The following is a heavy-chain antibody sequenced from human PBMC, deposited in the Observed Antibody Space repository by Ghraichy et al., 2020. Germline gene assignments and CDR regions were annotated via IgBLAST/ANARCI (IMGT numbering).Heavy chain of an antibody. J-gene: IGHJ4*02. D-gene: IGHD3-10*01. Sequence: GGSLRLSCAASGFSFSNFAMTWVRQAPGKGLEWVSTITGRSDTTYYADSVKGRFTISRDNSRSTLYVQMSSLRADDTAIYYCVKDWGNYGSGSYDYFDYWGQGTSVTV. CDR1: GFSFSNFA. V-gene: IGHV3-23*01. CDR2: ITGRSDTT. CDR3: VKDWGNYGSGSYDYFDY.